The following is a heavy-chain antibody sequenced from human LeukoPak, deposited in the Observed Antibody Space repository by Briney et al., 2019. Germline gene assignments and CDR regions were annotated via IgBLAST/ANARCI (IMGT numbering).Heavy chain of an antibody. CDR1: GGSISSLNW. CDR2: IYHSGNI. J-gene: IGHJ6*03. CDR3: XXGHRHFYSYYFMDV. Sequence: SGTLSLTCVVSGGSISSLNWWTWVRQPPGKGLEWIGEIYHSGNINSNPSLTSRVTISLDESKNQFSLKVTSVTAADTAVYYXXXGHRHFYSYYFMDVWGKGTTVTVSS. V-gene: IGHV4-4*02.